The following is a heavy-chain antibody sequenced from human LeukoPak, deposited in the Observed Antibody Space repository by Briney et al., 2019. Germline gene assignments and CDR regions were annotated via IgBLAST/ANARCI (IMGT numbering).Heavy chain of an antibody. CDR3: AKEKRNLRGARDAFDI. CDR1: GFSFSSYG. CDR2: TYSDGTT. D-gene: IGHD1-26*01. V-gene: IGHV3-NL1*01. Sequence: GGSLRLSCAASGFSFSSYGMHWVRQAPGKGLEWVSVTYSDGTTYYADSVKGRFTISRDNSRNTLDLQMNSLRADDTATYYCAKEKRNLRGARDAFDIWGQGTLVTVSA. J-gene: IGHJ3*02.